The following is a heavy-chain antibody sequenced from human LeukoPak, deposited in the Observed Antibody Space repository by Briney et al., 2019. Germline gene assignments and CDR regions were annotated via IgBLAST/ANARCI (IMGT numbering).Heavy chain of an antibody. CDR2: MDYSGST. J-gene: IGHJ4*02. D-gene: IGHD2-15*01. Sequence: SESLSLTCTVSGGSVSSACNYWSWLRQPPGKGLEWIGYMDYSGSTSYNPSPKSRVTISADTSKNQFSLKLSSVTAADTAVYYCARDPGYCSGGSCGNFDYWGQGTLVTVSS. V-gene: IGHV4-61*01. CDR3: ARDPGYCSGGSCGNFDY. CDR1: GGSVSSACNY.